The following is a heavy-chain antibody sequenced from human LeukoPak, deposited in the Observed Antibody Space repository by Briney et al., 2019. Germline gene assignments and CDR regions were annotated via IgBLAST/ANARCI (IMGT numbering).Heavy chain of an antibody. D-gene: IGHD2-2*01. CDR2: IWYDGSNK. J-gene: IGHJ4*02. V-gene: IGHV3-33*06. Sequence: GGSLRLSCAASGFTFSSYGVHWVRQAPGKGLEWVAVIWYDGSNKYYADSVKGRFTISRDNSKNTLYLQMNSLRAEDTAVYYCAKDGDYCSSTSCYLDYWGQGTLVTVSS. CDR1: GFTFSSYG. CDR3: AKDGDYCSSTSCYLDY.